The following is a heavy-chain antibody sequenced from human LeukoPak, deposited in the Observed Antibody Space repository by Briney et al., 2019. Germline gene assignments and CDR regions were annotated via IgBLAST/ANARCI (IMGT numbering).Heavy chain of an antibody. Sequence: SETLSLTCTVSGGSISSYYWSWIRQPPGKGLEWIGYIYYSGSTNYNPSLKSRVTISVDTSKNQFSLKLSSVTAADTAVYYCARGHRIVVVAAVLDYWGQGTLVTVSS. CDR3: ARGHRIVVVAAVLDY. J-gene: IGHJ4*02. D-gene: IGHD2-15*01. CDR1: GGSISSYY. V-gene: IGHV4-59*01. CDR2: IYYSGST.